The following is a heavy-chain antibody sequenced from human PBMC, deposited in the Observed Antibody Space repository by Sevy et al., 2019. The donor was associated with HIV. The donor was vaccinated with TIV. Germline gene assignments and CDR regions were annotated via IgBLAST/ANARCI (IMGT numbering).Heavy chain of an antibody. V-gene: IGHV3-23*01. D-gene: IGHD4-17*01. CDR1: GFTFTTYA. J-gene: IGHJ5*02. CDR2: ISGSGGST. Sequence: GGSLRLSCAASGFTFTTYAMSWVRQAPGQGLEWVSGISGSGGSTYHADSVKGRFTISRDNSKNTLFLQMHSLRAEDTAVYYCAKGLRGTTTNNWFDPWGQGTLVTVSS. CDR3: AKGLRGTTTNNWFDP.